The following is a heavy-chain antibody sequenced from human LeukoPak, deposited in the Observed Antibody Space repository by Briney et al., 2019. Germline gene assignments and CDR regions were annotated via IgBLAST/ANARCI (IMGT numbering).Heavy chain of an antibody. CDR3: ARGKDGYNIDY. CDR1: GFTFSSYA. V-gene: IGHV3-30-3*01. Sequence: GRSLRLSCAASGFTFSSYAMHWVRQAPGKGLEWVAVISYDGSNKYYADSVKGRFTISRDNSKNTLYLQMNSLRAEDTAVYYCARGKDGYNIDYWGQGTLVTVSS. J-gene: IGHJ4*02. CDR2: ISYDGSNK. D-gene: IGHD5-24*01.